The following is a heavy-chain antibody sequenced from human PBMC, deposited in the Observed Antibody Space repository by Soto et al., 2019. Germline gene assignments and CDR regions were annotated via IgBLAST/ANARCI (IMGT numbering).Heavy chain of an antibody. D-gene: IGHD2-21*01. Sequence: GGSLRLSCAASGFTFSSYSMNWVRQAPGKGLEWVSYISSSSSTIYYADSVKGRFTISRDNAKNSLYLQMNSLRAEDTAVYYCARYSNSAYYYYMDVWGKGTTVTVSS. CDR1: GFTFSSYS. V-gene: IGHV3-48*01. CDR2: ISSSSSTI. CDR3: ARYSNSAYYYYMDV. J-gene: IGHJ6*03.